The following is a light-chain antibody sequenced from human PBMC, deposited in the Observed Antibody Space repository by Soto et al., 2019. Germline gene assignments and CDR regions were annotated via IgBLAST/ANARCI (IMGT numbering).Light chain of an antibody. J-gene: IGLJ2*01. CDR2: EVS. CDR3: VSYTGSGIRVV. Sequence: QSDLTQPASVSGSPGQSITISCTGTSSDVGGYDYVSWYQQHPGKAPKLIIYEVSNRPSGVSNRFSGSKSGNTASLTISGLQAEDESDYYCVSYTGSGIRVVLGGGTKLTVL. V-gene: IGLV2-14*01. CDR1: SSDVGGYDY.